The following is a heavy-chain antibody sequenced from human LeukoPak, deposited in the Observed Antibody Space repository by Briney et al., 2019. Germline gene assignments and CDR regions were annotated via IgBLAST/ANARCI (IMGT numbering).Heavy chain of an antibody. CDR3: ARFTMVRGVMRGAYFDY. CDR1: GFTFSSYE. D-gene: IGHD3-10*01. CDR2: ISSSGSTI. Sequence: GGSLRLSCAASGFTFSSYEMNWVRQAPGKGPEWVSYISSSGSTIYYADSVKGRFTISRDNAKNSLYLQMSSLRAEDTAVYYCARFTMVRGVMRGAYFDYWGQGTLVTVSS. J-gene: IGHJ4*02. V-gene: IGHV3-48*03.